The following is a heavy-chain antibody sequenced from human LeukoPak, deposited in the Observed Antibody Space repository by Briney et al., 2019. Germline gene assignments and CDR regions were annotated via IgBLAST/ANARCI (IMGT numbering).Heavy chain of an antibody. CDR1: GGTFSSYA. CDR2: IIPIFGTA. CDR3: ARGGFDTMVRGGDYYFDY. D-gene: IGHD3-10*01. J-gene: IGHJ4*02. V-gene: IGHV1-69*13. Sequence: GASVKVSCKASGGTFSSYAISWVRQAPGQGLEWMGGIIPIFGTANYAQKFQGRVTITADESTSTAYMELSSLRSEDTAVYYCARGGFDTMVRGGDYYFDYWGQGTLVTVSS.